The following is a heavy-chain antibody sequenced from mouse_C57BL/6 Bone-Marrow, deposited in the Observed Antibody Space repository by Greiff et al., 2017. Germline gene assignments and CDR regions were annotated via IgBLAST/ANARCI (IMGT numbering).Heavy chain of an antibody. CDR3: AYYGSSYEGAFDY. D-gene: IGHD1-1*01. Sequence: VQLQESGPELVKPGASVKISCKASGYAFSSSWLNWVKQRPGKGLEWMGRIYPGDGDTTYNGKFKGKATLTADKSSSTAYLQLSSLPSGDSAVYFCAYYGSSYEGAFDYWGQGTTLTVSS. V-gene: IGHV1-82*01. CDR2: IYPGDGDT. CDR1: GYAFSSSW. J-gene: IGHJ2*01.